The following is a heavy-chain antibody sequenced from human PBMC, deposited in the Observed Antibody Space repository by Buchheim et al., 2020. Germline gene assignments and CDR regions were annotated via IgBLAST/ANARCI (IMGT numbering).Heavy chain of an antibody. CDR3: ARESNGSGSYYYYYYDMDV. D-gene: IGHD3-10*01. CDR1: GFTFSSYA. CDR2: ISYDGSNK. V-gene: IGHV3-30*04. Sequence: QVQLVESGGGVVQPGRSLRLSCAASGFTFSSYAMHWVRQAPGKGLEWVAVISYDGSNKYYADSVKGRFTISRDNSKNTLYLQMNSLRAEDTAVYYCARESNGSGSYYYYYYDMDVWGQGTT. J-gene: IGHJ6*02.